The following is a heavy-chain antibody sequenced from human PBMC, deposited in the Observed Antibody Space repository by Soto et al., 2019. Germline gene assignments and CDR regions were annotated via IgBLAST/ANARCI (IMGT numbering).Heavy chain of an antibody. V-gene: IGHV3-74*01. J-gene: IGHJ4*02. CDR3: ATSKGCVSNGPTTY. CDR2: MNSDGSNT. Sequence: EVQLVESGGALVQPGGSLRLSCAASGFTFSNYWMHWVRQAPGKGLVWISRMNSDGSNTVYADAVKGRFTISRDNAKSTLYLQMNSLRVEDTAVSYCATSKGCVSNGPTTYWGQGTLVTVSS. CDR1: GFTFSNYW. D-gene: IGHD1-26*01.